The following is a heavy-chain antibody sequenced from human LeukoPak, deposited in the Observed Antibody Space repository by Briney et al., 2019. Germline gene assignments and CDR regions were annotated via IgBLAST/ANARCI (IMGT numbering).Heavy chain of an antibody. CDR1: GFSFSTYW. V-gene: IGHV3-7*04. J-gene: IGHJ4*02. CDR3: ARDLDY. Sequence: GGSLRLSCAASGFSFSTYWMSWVRQAPGKGLEWVANIKEDGRQKFYVDSVKGRFTISRDNAKNSLYLQMDSLRVEDTAVYYCARDLDYWGQGTPVTVSS. CDR2: IKEDGRQK.